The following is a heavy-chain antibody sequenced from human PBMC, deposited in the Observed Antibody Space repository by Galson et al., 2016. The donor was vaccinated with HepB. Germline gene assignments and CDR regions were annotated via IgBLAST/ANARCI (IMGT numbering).Heavy chain of an antibody. V-gene: IGHV1-46*03. CDR1: GYTFTSYY. D-gene: IGHD2-2*02. CDR3: VGGYCSSTSCYKDAFGI. Sequence: SVKVSCKASGYTFTSYYMHWVRQAPGQGLEWMGIINPSGSTSYAQRFQGRVTMTRDTSTGTVYMELSSLTSEATAVYFCVGGYCSSTSCYKDAFGIWGQGTMVTVSS. J-gene: IGHJ3*02. CDR2: INPSGST.